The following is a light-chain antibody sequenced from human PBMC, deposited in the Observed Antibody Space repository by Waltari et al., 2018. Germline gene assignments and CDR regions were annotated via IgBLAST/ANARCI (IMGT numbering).Light chain of an antibody. CDR3: AAWDDSLNGPT. Sequence: QSVLTQPPSASGTPGQRVTISCSGSGSNIANNPVNWFQQLPRTAPKLLIYNNNQRPSGVPDRCSGSKSGTSASLAISGLQSEDEADYYCAAWDDSLNGPTFGQGT. J-gene: IGLJ3*02. CDR2: NNN. V-gene: IGLV1-44*01. CDR1: GSNIANNP.